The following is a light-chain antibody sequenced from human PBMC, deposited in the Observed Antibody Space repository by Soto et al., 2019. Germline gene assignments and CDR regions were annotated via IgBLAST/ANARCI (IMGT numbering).Light chain of an antibody. CDR2: DAS. CDR3: QQRSNWPLT. V-gene: IGKV3-11*01. CDR1: QSVSSF. J-gene: IGKJ4*01. Sequence: EIVLTQSPATLSLSPGERPTLSCRASQSVSSFLAWYQQKPGQAPRLLIYDASNKATGIPARLSGSGSGTDFTLTINSLEHEDFAVYYCQQRSNWPLTFGGGTKVDIK.